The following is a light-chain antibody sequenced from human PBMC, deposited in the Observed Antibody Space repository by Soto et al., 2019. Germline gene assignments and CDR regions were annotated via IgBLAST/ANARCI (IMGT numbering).Light chain of an antibody. V-gene: IGKV3-15*01. CDR3: QQYNYWPPA. J-gene: IGKJ1*01. Sequence: EKVVTQSPAALSVSPGEKVTLSCRTSQSISANLAWYRQRPGQAPRLLIYAASTRATGVPERFSGSGSGTEFTLTISSLQSEDFAVYYCQQYNYWPPAFGQGTTVEMK. CDR1: QSISAN. CDR2: AAS.